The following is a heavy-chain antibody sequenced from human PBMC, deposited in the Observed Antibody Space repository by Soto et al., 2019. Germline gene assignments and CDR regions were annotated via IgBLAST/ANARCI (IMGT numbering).Heavy chain of an antibody. CDR3: AKESEVERTYSSGVDY. CDR1: GFPFISYG. J-gene: IGHJ4*02. Sequence: GVSLTLSCAASGFPFISYGMHWVRQAPGKGLEWVAVISYDGSNKYYADSVKGRFTISRDNSKNTLYLQMNSLRAEDTAVYYCAKESEVERTYSSGVDYCGQVTLVT. CDR2: ISYDGSNK. V-gene: IGHV3-30*18. D-gene: IGHD6-19*01.